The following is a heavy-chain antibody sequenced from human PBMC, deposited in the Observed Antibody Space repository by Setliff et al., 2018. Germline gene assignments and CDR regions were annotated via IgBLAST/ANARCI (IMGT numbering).Heavy chain of an antibody. CDR1: GYTFTSYD. D-gene: IGHD3-16*01. CDR2: MNPNSGNT. CDR3: ARATPWRGPNWFDP. V-gene: IGHV1-8*01. Sequence: ASVKVSCKASGYTFTSYDINWVRQATGQGLEWMGWMNPNSGNTGYAQKLQGRVTFTRNTSTNTAYMELSSLISEDTAVHYSARATPWRGPNWFDPWGQGTLVTVSS. J-gene: IGHJ5*02.